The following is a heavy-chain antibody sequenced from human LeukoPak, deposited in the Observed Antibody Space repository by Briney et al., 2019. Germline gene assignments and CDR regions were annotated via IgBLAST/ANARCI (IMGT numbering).Heavy chain of an antibody. CDR2: IHYSGST. D-gene: IGHD2-2*01. CDR1: GGSISSDY. J-gene: IGHJ4*02. CDR3: ATLRGSSSAAFDY. V-gene: IGHV4-59*08. Sequence: SETLSLTCTVSGGSISSDYWSWIRQPPGKGLEWIGYIHYSGSTNYNPSLKSRVTISVDTSKTQFCLKLSSETAADTAVYYCATLRGSSSAAFDYWGRGTLVTVSS.